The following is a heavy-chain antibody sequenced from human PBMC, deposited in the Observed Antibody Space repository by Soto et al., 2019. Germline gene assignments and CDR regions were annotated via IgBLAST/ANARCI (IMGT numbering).Heavy chain of an antibody. CDR1: GFSSGSGCFY. V-gene: IGHV4-31*03. D-gene: IGHD3-22*01. CDR2: IYYSGST. Sequence: SETLSLTCTASGFSSGSGCFYWGWIRQYPEKGLEWIGYIYYSGSTYYNPSLKSRVTISVDTSASTAYMELSSLRSEDTAVYYCARGGYFDSSNYLAYWGLGTLVTVSS. J-gene: IGHJ4*02. CDR3: ARGGYFDSSNYLAY.